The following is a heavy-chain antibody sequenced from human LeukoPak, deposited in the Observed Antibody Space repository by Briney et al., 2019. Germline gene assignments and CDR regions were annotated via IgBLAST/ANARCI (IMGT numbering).Heavy chain of an antibody. CDR1: GYSISSGYY. Sequence: SETLSLTRAVSGYSISSGYYWGWIRQPAGKGLEWIGRIYTSGSTNYNPSLKSRVTISVDTSKNQFSLKLSSVTAADTAVYYCAKGTGGTFYYFDYWGQGTLVTVSS. D-gene: IGHD2-8*02. CDR2: IYTSGST. V-gene: IGHV4-61*02. CDR3: AKGTGGTFYYFDY. J-gene: IGHJ4*02.